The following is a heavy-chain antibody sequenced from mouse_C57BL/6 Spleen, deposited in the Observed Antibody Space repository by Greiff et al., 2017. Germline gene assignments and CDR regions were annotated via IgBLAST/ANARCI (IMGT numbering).Heavy chain of an antibody. CDR3: TRDYYGSSFGGYFDV. D-gene: IGHD1-1*01. J-gene: IGHJ1*03. Sequence: QVQLKASGAELVRPGASVTLSCKASGYTFTDYEMHWVKQTPVHGLEWIGAIDPETGGTAYNQKFKGKAILTADKSSSTACMELRSLTSEDSAVYYCTRDYYGSSFGGYFDVWGTGTTVTVSS. V-gene: IGHV1-15*01. CDR1: GYTFTDYE. CDR2: IDPETGGT.